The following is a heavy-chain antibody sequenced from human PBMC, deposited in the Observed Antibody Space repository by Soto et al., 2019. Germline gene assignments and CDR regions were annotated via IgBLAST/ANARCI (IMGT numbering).Heavy chain of an antibody. V-gene: IGHV1-18*01. CDR2: ISAYNGNT. D-gene: IGHD4-17*01. Sequence: QVQLVQSGAEVKKPGASVKVSCKASGYTFTSYGISWVRQAPGQGLEWMGWISAYNGNTNYPQKHDSIFTMTTDTSTSTAYMELRSLRSDDTAVYYCAREEPGDAYYYYGMDVWRQGTTVTFSS. J-gene: IGHJ6*02. CDR3: AREEPGDAYYYYGMDV. CDR1: GYTFTSYG.